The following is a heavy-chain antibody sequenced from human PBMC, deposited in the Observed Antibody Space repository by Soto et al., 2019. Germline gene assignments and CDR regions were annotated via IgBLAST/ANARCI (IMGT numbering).Heavy chain of an antibody. CDR3: ARGEYSSSWYGTSYYYYYGMDV. CDR2: INPSGGST. V-gene: IGHV1-46*01. D-gene: IGHD6-13*01. CDR1: GYTFTSYY. J-gene: IGHJ6*02. Sequence: GASVKVSCKASGYTFTSYYMHWVRQAPGQGLEWMGIINPSGGSTSYAQKFQGRVTMTRDTSTSTVYMELSSLRSEDTAVYYCARGEYSSSWYGTSYYYYYGMDVWGQGTTVTVSS.